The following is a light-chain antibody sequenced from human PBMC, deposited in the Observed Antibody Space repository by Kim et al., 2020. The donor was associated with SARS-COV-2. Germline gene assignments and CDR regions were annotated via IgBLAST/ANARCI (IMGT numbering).Light chain of an antibody. CDR3: QQYNNWPPT. CDR2: GAS. CDR1: QSVSSN. J-gene: IGKJ1*01. Sequence: VSPGERATLSCRPSQSVSSNLAWYQHKPGQAPRLLIYGASTRATGIPARFSGSGSGTEFTLTISSLQSEDFAVYYCQQYNNWPPTFGQGTKVEIK. V-gene: IGKV3-15*01.